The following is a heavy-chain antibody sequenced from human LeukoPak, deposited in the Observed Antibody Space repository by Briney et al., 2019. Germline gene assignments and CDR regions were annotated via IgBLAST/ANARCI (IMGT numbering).Heavy chain of an antibody. CDR3: ARDSPYGA. D-gene: IGHD4-17*01. V-gene: IGHV3-66*01. J-gene: IGHJ5*02. CDR2: IYSNGNT. Sequence: PGGSLRLSCEASGFTVSSNYMSWVRQAPGKGLEWVSVIYSNGNTYYADSVKGRFTISRDISKNTLYLQMNSLRAEDTAVYYCARDSPYGAWGQGTLDTVSS. CDR1: GFTVSSNY.